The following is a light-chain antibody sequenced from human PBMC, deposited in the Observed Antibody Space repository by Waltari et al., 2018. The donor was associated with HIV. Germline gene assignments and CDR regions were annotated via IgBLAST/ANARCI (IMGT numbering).Light chain of an antibody. CDR3: SSYTGISGVV. J-gene: IGLJ2*01. V-gene: IGLV2-14*03. CDR1: STDIGGYNF. CDR2: DVI. Sequence: QSALTQPASVSASPGQSITISCTGTSTDIGGYNFVSWYQQHPGKAPKVLIYDVINRPSGVSDRFSGSKSGNTASLTISGLQTEDEADYYCSSYTGISGVVFGGGTRLTVL.